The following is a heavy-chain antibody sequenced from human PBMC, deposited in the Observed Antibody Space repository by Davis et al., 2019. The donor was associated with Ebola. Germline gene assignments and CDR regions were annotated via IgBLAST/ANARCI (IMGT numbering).Heavy chain of an antibody. J-gene: IGHJ6*02. CDR2: ISSNGGST. CDR3: ARGKGVDYYGMDV. CDR1: GFTFSSYA. Sequence: PGGSLRLSCAASGFTFSSYAMHWVRQAPGKGLEYVSAISSNGGSTYYADSVKGRVTISRDNAEKSLYLQMNSLRDEDTAVYYCARGKGVDYYGMDVWGQGTTVTVSS. V-gene: IGHV3-64*02. D-gene: IGHD2-15*01.